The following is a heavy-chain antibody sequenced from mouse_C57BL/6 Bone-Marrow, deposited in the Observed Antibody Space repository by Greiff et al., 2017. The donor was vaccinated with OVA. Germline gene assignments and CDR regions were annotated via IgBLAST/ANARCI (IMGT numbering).Heavy chain of an antibody. J-gene: IGHJ3*01. V-gene: IGHV1-61*01. CDR2: IYPSDSET. D-gene: IGHD1-1*01. CDR1: GYTFTSYW. Sequence: QVQLQQPGAELVRPGSSVKLSCKASGYTFTSYWMDWVKQRPGQGLEWIGNIYPSDSETHYNQKFKDKATLTVDKSSSTAYMQLSSRTSEDSAVYYCARGILVGSFAYWGQGTLVTVSA. CDR3: ARGILVGSFAY.